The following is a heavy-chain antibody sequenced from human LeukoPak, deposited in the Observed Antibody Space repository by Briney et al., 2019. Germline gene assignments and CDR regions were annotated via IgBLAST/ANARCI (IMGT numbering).Heavy chain of an antibody. D-gene: IGHD5-12*01. CDR3: ARVAASSGSKKKYYFDY. Sequence: SVKVSCKASGGTFSSYAISWVRQAPGQGLEWMGRIIPMLSIADYAPKFQGRVTITADKSTSTAYMGLSSLRSEDTAVYYCARVAASSGSKKKYYFDYWGQGTLVTVSS. J-gene: IGHJ4*02. V-gene: IGHV1-69*04. CDR1: GGTFSSYA. CDR2: IIPMLSIA.